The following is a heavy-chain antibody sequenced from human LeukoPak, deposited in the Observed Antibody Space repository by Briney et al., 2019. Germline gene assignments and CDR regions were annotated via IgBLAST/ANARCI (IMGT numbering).Heavy chain of an antibody. CDR2: VNRDGSET. CDR1: GFVLSSHW. J-gene: IGHJ6*02. CDR3: ARNNGMDV. V-gene: IGHV3-7*03. Sequence: PGRSLRLSCAASGFVLSSHWMTWVRQVPGRGPEWVANVNRDGSETYYLDSVKGRFTISKDNAKNLLYLQMNSLRAEDTALYYCARNNGMDVWGQGTTVIVSS.